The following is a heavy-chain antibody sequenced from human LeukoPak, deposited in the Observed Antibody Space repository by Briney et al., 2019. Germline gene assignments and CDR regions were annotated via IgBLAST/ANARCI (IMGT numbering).Heavy chain of an antibody. V-gene: IGHV3-53*01. D-gene: IGHD3-16*02. CDR1: GFSFSDAW. CDR2: IYSGGST. J-gene: IGHJ4*02. CDR3: ARGTIYDYVGGIFRYADIYFDY. Sequence: GGSLRLSCAASGFSFSDAWMSWVRQAPGKGLEWVSVIYSGGSTYYADSVKGRFTISRDNSKNTLYLQMNSLRAEDTAVYYCARGTIYDYVGGIFRYADIYFDYWGQGPLVTVSS.